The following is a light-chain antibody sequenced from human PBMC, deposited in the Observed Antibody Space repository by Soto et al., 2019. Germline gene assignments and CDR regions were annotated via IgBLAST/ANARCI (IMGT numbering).Light chain of an antibody. Sequence: DIQMTQSPSSLSASVGDRITITCRASQDISNYLAWYQQKPGKLPQLLIYTASTLQSGVPSRFSGSGSGTHFTLTISSLQPEDVATYYCQKYNSALTFGQGTLLEIK. CDR3: QKYNSALT. V-gene: IGKV1-27*01. J-gene: IGKJ5*01. CDR1: QDISNY. CDR2: TAS.